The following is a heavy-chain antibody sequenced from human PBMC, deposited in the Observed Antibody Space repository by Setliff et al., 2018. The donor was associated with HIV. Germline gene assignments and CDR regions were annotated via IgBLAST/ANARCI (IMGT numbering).Heavy chain of an antibody. Sequence: SETLSLTCTVSGGSISISDWSWIRQPPGKGLEWIGCIYTSGNTNYDPSLKSRVTISVDTSKNQFSLKLASVTAADTAVYYCARDRRYSPHYFDYWGQGTLVTVSS. CDR1: GGSISISD. J-gene: IGHJ4*02. V-gene: IGHV4-4*09. CDR2: IYTSGNT. CDR3: ARDRRYSPHYFDY. D-gene: IGHD1-26*01.